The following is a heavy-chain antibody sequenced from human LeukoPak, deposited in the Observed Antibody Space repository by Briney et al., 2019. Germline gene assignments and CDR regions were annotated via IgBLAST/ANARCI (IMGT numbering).Heavy chain of an antibody. J-gene: IGHJ5*02. V-gene: IGHV3-23*01. CDR3: AKDPGPRLRDNWFDP. CDR1: GFTFSSYA. Sequence: GGSLRLSCAASGFTFSSYAMSWGGQAPGKGLEWGSAISGSGGSTYYAHSVQGRFTISTDNSTTTLYLHLNSLTAEDTAVYYCAKDPGPRLRDNWFDPWGQGTLVTVSS. CDR2: ISGSGGST. D-gene: IGHD4-17*01.